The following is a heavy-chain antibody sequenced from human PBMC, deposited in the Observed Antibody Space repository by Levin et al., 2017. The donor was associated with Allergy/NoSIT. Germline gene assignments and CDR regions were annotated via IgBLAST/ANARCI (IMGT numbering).Heavy chain of an antibody. J-gene: IGHJ4*02. CDR2: IKQDGSEK. Sequence: GGSLRLSCAASGFTFSSYWMSWVRQAPGKGLEWVANIKQDGSEKYYVDSVKGRFTISRDNAKNSLYLQMNSLRAEDTAVYYCARDLLDVWGSGYDPSFDYWGQGTLVTVSS. CDR1: GFTFSSYW. D-gene: IGHD5-12*01. V-gene: IGHV3-7*01. CDR3: ARDLLDVWGSGYDPSFDY.